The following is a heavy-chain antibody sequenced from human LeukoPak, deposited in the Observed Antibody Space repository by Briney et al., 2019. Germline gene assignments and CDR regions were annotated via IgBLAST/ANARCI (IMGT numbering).Heavy chain of an antibody. CDR2: ISSSSSYI. CDR1: GFTFSSYT. CDR3: ARDLQPRRWLPKYYFDY. Sequence: PGGSLRLSCVASGFTFSSYTMNWVRQAPGKGLEWVSFISSSSSYIYYADSVKGRFTISRDNAKNSLYLQMNSLRAEDTAVYYCARDLQPRRWLPKYYFDYWGQGTLVTVSS. D-gene: IGHD5-24*01. J-gene: IGHJ4*02. V-gene: IGHV3-21*01.